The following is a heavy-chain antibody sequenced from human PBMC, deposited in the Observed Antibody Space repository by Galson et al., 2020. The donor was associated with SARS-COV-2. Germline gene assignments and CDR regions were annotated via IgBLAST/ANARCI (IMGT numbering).Heavy chain of an antibody. CDR3: AASAPYCSSTSCYMNWFDP. J-gene: IGHJ5*02. Sequence: ASVKVSCKVSGYTLTELSMHWVRQGPGKGLEWMGGFDPEDGETIYAQKFQGRVTMTEDTSTDTAYMELSSLRSEDTAVYYCAASAPYCSSTSCYMNWFDPWGQGTLVTVSS. CDR2: FDPEDGET. V-gene: IGHV1-24*01. CDR1: GYTLTELS. D-gene: IGHD2-2*02.